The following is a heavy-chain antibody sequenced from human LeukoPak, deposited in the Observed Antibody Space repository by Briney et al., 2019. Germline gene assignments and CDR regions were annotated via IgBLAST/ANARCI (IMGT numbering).Heavy chain of an antibody. CDR3: ARDLDFWSGYKDY. CDR2: MTSSSHS. J-gene: IGHJ4*02. CDR1: GFTFSSYT. V-gene: IGHV3-21*01. D-gene: IGHD3-3*01. Sequence: KPGGSPRLSCAASGFTFSSYTMNWVRQAPGKGLEWVSSMTSSSHSYYADSVKGRFTISRDNAKNSLFLQMNSLRAEDTAVYYCARDLDFWSGYKDYWGQGTLVTVSS.